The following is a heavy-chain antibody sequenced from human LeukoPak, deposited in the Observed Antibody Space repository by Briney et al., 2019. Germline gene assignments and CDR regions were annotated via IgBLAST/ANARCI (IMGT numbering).Heavy chain of an antibody. CDR2: IYYRGSP. V-gene: IGHV4-59*01. J-gene: IGHJ4*02. CDR1: GASISSYY. D-gene: IGHD4-17*01. CDR3: ARDGGDEILDY. Sequence: PETLSLTCAVSGASISSYYWSWIRQPPGKALEWIGYIYYRGSPNYNPSLKSRVTISIDTSKNQFSLRLSSVTAADTAVYYCARDGGDEILDYWGQGTLVTVSS.